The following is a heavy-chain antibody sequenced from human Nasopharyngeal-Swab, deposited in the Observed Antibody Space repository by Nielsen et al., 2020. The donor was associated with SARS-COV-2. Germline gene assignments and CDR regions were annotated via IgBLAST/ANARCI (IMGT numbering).Heavy chain of an antibody. D-gene: IGHD2-21*02. CDR3: ARSAAYCGGDCYSRGYYYYYYMDV. V-gene: IGHV5-10-1*01. Sequence: GGSLTLSCKGSGYSFTSYWISWVRQMPGKGLEWKGRIDPSDSYTNYSPSFQGHVTISADKSISTAYLQWSSLKASDTAMYYCARSAAYCGGDCYSRGYYYYYYMDVWGKGTTVTVSS. CDR2: IDPSDSYT. J-gene: IGHJ6*03. CDR1: GYSFTSYW.